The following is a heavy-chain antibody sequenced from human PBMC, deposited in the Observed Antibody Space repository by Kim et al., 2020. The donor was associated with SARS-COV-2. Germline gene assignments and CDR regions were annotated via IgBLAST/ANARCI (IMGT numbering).Heavy chain of an antibody. CDR3: AADARGGALDWFGP. J-gene: IGHJ5*02. V-gene: IGHV3-64*02. Sequence: ADSGKGRVNVSRDNSKNTLYLQMGSLKAEDRAVYYCAADARGGALDWFGPWGQGTLVTVSS. D-gene: IGHD3-16*01.